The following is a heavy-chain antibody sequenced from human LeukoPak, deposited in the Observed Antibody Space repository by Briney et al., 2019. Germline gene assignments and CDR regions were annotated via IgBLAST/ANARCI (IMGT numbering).Heavy chain of an antibody. V-gene: IGHV1-18*01. CDR3: ARSEAWNDGGDYLYS. Sequence: ASVKVSCKASGYTFTRYGINWVRQAPGQGLEWMGWISAYNTNTNYAQTFQGKVTLTTDTPTTTAFMELRSLRSDDTAVYYCARSEAWNDGGDYLYSWGQGTLVTVSS. D-gene: IGHD1-1*01. J-gene: IGHJ4*02. CDR1: GYTFTRYG. CDR2: ISAYNTNT.